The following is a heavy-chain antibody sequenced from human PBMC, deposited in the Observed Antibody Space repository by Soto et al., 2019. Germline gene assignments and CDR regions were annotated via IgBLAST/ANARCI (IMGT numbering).Heavy chain of an antibody. Sequence: QVQLQQWGAGLLKPSETLSLTCAVYGGSFSGYYWSWIRQPPGTGLEWIGEINHSGSTNYNPSLKSRVTISVDTSKNQFSLKLSSVTAADTAVYYCARGDTIFGVILRGVDYWGQGTLVTVSS. CDR1: GGSFSGYY. V-gene: IGHV4-34*01. J-gene: IGHJ4*02. CDR2: INHSGST. D-gene: IGHD3-3*01. CDR3: ARGDTIFGVILRGVDY.